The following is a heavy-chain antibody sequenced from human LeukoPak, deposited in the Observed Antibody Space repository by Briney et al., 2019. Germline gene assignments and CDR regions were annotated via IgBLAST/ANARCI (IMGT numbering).Heavy chain of an antibody. Sequence: VASVKVSCKASGYTFTGYYMHWVRQAPGQGLEWMGWINPNSGGTNYAQKFQGRATMARDTSISTAYMELSRLRSDDTAVYYCARAPANYDYVGGSYREYYFDYWGQGTLVTVSS. J-gene: IGHJ4*02. D-gene: IGHD3-16*02. CDR1: GYTFTGYY. V-gene: IGHV1-2*02. CDR2: INPNSGGT. CDR3: ARAPANYDYVGGSYREYYFDY.